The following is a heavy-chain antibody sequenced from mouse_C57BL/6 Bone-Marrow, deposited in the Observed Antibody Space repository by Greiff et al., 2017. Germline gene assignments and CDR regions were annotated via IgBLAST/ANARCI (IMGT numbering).Heavy chain of an antibody. J-gene: IGHJ3*01. Sequence: EVQLQQSGPGLVKPSQSLSLTCSVTGYSITSGYYWNWIRQFPGNKLEWMGYISYDGSNNYNPSLKNRIYITLDTSKNQFFLKLNSVTTEDTATYYCAFYSNYVGFAYWGQGTLVTVSA. CDR2: ISYDGSN. V-gene: IGHV3-6*01. D-gene: IGHD2-5*01. CDR3: AFYSNYVGFAY. CDR1: GYSITSGYY.